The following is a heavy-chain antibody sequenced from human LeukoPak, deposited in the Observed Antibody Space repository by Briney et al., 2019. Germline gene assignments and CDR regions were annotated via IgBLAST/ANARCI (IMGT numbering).Heavy chain of an antibody. Sequence: PSETLSLTCAVYGGSFSGYYRSWIRQPPGKGLEWIGEINHSGSTNYNPSLKSRVTISVDTSKNQFSLKLSSVTAADTAVYYCAGYSNPYYYYYYGMDVWGQGTTVTVSS. CDR1: GGSFSGYY. D-gene: IGHD4-11*01. J-gene: IGHJ6*02. CDR2: INHSGST. V-gene: IGHV4-34*01. CDR3: AGYSNPYYYYYYGMDV.